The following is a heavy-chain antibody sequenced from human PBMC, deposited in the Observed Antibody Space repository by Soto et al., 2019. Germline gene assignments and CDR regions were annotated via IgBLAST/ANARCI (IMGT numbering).Heavy chain of an antibody. Sequence: PGGSLRLSCAASGFTFSSYGMHWVRQAPGKGLEWVAVIWYDGSNKHYADSVKGRFTISRDNSKNTLYLQMNSLRAEDTAVYYCARDRLSTLYDILTGYYWAYFDYWGQGTLVTVSS. V-gene: IGHV3-33*01. CDR2: IWYDGSNK. J-gene: IGHJ4*02. CDR1: GFTFSSYG. CDR3: ARDRLSTLYDILTGYYWAYFDY. D-gene: IGHD3-9*01.